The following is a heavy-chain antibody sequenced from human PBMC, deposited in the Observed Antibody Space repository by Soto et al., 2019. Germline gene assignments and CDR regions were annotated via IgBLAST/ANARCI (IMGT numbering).Heavy chain of an antibody. D-gene: IGHD2-15*01. J-gene: IGHJ3*02. CDR2: FDPEDGET. CDR1: GYTLTELS. CDR3: ATERYCSGGSCHEGPNWDAFDI. V-gene: IGHV1-24*01. Sequence: ASVKVSCKVSGYTLTELSMHWVRQAPGKGLEWMGGFDPEDGETIYAQKFQGRVTMTEDTSTDTAYMELSSLRSEDTAVYYCATERYCSGGSCHEGPNWDAFDIWGQGTMVTVSS.